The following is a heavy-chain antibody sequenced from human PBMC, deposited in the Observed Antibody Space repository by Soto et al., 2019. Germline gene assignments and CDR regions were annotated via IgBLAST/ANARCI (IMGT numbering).Heavy chain of an antibody. CDR3: ARGLGGRIED. V-gene: IGHV1-69*08. Sequence: QVQLVQSGAEVKKPGSSVRVSCKASGTIFSSYTISWVRQAPGQGLEWMGRIIPILGETNSAQKFQGRVTLTADKSTNTAYMELNSLRLEDTAVYYCARGLGGRIEDWGQGTTVTVSS. CDR2: IIPILGET. CDR1: GTIFSSYT. J-gene: IGHJ6*02. D-gene: IGHD3-16*01.